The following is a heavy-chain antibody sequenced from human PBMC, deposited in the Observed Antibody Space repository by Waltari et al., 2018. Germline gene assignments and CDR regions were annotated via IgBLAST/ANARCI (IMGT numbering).Heavy chain of an antibody. Sequence: QLQLQESGPSLVKPSETLSIICSVPGGSISSYYWSWLRQPPGKGLDWIGYIYYTGSTNFNPSLKSRVTMSVDTSKNQFSLKLSSVTAADTAFYYCARGGGGDWEWFDPWGQGTLVTVSS. D-gene: IGHD2-21*02. J-gene: IGHJ5*02. CDR3: ARGGGGDWEWFDP. CDR1: GGSISSYY. CDR2: IYYTGST. V-gene: IGHV4-59*01.